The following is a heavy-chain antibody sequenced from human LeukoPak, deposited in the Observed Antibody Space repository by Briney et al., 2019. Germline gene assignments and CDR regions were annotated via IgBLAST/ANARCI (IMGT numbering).Heavy chain of an antibody. V-gene: IGHV3-23*01. CDR3: AKEIYGDSTGGRFQH. CDR1: GFTFSSYA. Sequence: GGSLRLSCAASGFTFSSYAMSWVRQAPGKGLEWVSVISGSGGSTYYADSVKGRFTISRDNSKNTLYLQMNSLRAEDTAVYYCAKEIYGDSTGGRFQHWGQGSLVTVSS. CDR2: ISGSGGST. J-gene: IGHJ1*01. D-gene: IGHD4-17*01.